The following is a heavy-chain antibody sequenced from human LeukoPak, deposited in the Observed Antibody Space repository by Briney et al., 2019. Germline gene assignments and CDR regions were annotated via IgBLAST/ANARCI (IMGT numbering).Heavy chain of an antibody. CDR3: ARSGAVAGHFDY. CDR1: GFTFSSYS. J-gene: IGHJ4*02. CDR2: ISSSSSYI. D-gene: IGHD6-19*01. V-gene: IGHV3-21*01. Sequence: PGGSLRLSCAAYGFTFSSYSMNWVRHAHGKGLEWDSSISSSSSYIYYADSVKGRFTISRDNAKNSLYLQMNSLRAEDTAVYYCARSGAVAGHFDYWGQGTLVTVSS.